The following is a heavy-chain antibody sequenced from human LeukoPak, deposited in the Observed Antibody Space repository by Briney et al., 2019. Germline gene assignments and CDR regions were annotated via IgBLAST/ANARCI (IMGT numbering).Heavy chain of an antibody. CDR1: GGTFSNYD. D-gene: IGHD2-8*01. V-gene: IGHV1-69*06. J-gene: IGHJ3*02. CDR3: ARRYCTNGVCYHDRGAFDI. CDR2: IIPIFGTS. Sequence: RASVKVSCKASGGTFSNYDISWVRQAPGQGLEWMGGIIPIFGTSNYAQKFQGRVTIIADKSTSTAYMELSSLRSEDTAVYYCARRYCTNGVCYHDRGAFDIWGQGTMVTVSS.